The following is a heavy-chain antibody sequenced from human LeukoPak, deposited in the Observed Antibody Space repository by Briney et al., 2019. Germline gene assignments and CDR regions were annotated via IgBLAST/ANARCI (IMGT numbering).Heavy chain of an antibody. CDR3: AKGTVIVGYYFDS. CDR1: GFTFSSYG. CDR2: ISNDGSDK. Sequence: GGSLRLSCAASGFTFSSYGIHWVRQAPGKGLEWVAVISNDGSDKSYADSVKGRFTISRDNSKNTLYLQMNSLRAEDTAVYFYAKGTVIVGYYFDSWGQGTLVTVSS. D-gene: IGHD3-22*01. V-gene: IGHV3-30*18. J-gene: IGHJ4*02.